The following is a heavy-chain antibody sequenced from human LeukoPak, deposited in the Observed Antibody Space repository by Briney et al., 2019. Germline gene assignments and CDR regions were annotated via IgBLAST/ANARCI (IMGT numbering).Heavy chain of an antibody. CDR2: INHSGST. D-gene: IGHD1-14*01. V-gene: IGHV4-34*01. J-gene: IGHJ4*02. Sequence: PSETLSLTCAVYGGSFSGYYWSWIRQPPGKGLEWIGEINHSGSTNYNPSLKSRVTISVDTSKNQFSLKLSSVTAADTAVYYCARIPSPSYLSRPVHFDYWGQGTLVTVSS. CDR3: ARIPSPSYLSRPVHFDY. CDR1: GGSFSGYY.